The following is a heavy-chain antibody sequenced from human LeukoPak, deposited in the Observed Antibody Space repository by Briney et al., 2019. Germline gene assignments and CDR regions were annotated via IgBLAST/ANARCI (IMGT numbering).Heavy chain of an antibody. Sequence: ASVKVSCKASGYTFTSYGISWVRQAPGQGLEWMGWISAYNGNTNYAQKLQGRVTMTTDTSTSTAYMELRSLRPDATAVYYCARNGKGIAVAGNFDYWGQGTLVTVSS. CDR3: ARNGKGIAVAGNFDY. V-gene: IGHV1-18*01. J-gene: IGHJ4*02. CDR1: GYTFTSYG. D-gene: IGHD6-19*01. CDR2: ISAYNGNT.